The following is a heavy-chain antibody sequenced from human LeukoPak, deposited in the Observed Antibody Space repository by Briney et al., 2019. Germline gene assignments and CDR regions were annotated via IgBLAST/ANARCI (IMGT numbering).Heavy chain of an antibody. CDR2: IYPCDSDT. J-gene: IGHJ6*02. Sequence: GESLKISCKGSGYSSITYRIGWVRQMPGKGLEWMGIIYPCDSDTRYSPSFQGQVTISVDKSISTAYLQWSSLKASDTAMYYCASRSRLRYFDYGMDVWGQGTTVTVSS. CDR3: ASRSRLRYFDYGMDV. V-gene: IGHV5-51*01. D-gene: IGHD3-9*01. CDR1: GYSSITYR.